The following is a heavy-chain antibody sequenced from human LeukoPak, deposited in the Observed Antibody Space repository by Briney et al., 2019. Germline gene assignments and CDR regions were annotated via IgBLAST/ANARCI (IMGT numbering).Heavy chain of an antibody. CDR1: GFTFSGST. CDR3: ARPKGSYGYRWLSWFDP. CDR2: ISTSSSYI. V-gene: IGHV3-21*01. Sequence: GGSLRLSCAASGFTFSGSTMNWVRQAPGKGLEWVSFISTSSSYIYYADSVRGRFTISRDNAKNSLYLQMNSLRAEDTAVYYCARPKGSYGYRWLSWFDPWGQGTLVTVSS. J-gene: IGHJ5*02. D-gene: IGHD5-18*01.